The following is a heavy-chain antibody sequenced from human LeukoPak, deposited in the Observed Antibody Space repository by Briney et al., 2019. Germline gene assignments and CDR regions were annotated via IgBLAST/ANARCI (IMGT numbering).Heavy chain of an antibody. Sequence: SETLSLTCTVSGFSISSGYDWGWIRQPPGKGLEWIGSIYHSGSTYYNPSLKSRVTISVDTSKNQFSLKLSSVTAADTAVYYCAVQGVRGVTLFDYWGQGTLVTVSS. CDR1: GFSISSGYD. J-gene: IGHJ4*02. CDR3: AVQGVRGVTLFDY. V-gene: IGHV4-38-2*02. D-gene: IGHD3-10*01. CDR2: IYHSGST.